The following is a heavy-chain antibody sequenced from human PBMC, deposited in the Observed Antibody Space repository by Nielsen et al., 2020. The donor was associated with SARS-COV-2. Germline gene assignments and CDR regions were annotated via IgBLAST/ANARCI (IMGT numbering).Heavy chain of an antibody. CDR3: ARRYSSSWYPFDY. V-gene: IGHV1-2*02. J-gene: IGHJ4*02. CDR2: INPNSGGT. CDR1: GYTFTSYD. Sequence: ASVKVSCKASGYTFTSYDINWVRQATGQGLEWTGWINPNSGGTNYAQKFQGRVTMTRDTSISTAYMELSRLRSEDTAVYYCARRYSSSWYPFDYWGQGTLVTVSS. D-gene: IGHD6-13*01.